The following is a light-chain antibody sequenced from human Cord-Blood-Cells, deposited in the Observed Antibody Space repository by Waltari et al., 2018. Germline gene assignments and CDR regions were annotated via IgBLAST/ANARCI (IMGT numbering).Light chain of an antibody. CDR3: SSYTSSSTYV. J-gene: IGLJ1*01. Sequence: QSALTQPASVSGSPVQSITISCTGTSRDVGCYNYVSWYQQHPGKAPKLMIYDVSKRPSGVSNRFSGSKSGNTASLTISGLQAEDEADYYCSSYTSSSTYVFGTGTKVTVL. CDR1: SRDVGCYNY. V-gene: IGLV2-14*01. CDR2: DVS.